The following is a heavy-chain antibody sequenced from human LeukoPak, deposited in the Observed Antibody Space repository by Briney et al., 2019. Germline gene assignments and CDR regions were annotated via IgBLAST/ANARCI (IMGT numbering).Heavy chain of an antibody. CDR2: ISGSGDNT. J-gene: IGHJ4*02. D-gene: IGHD3-22*01. Sequence: GGSLRLSCAASGFTFSSYAMNWVRQAPGKGLEWVSAISGSGDNTYYADSVKGRFTISRDNSKNTLYLQMNSLRAEDTAVYYCAKIVYYYDSSGYYYARGFDYWGQGTLVTVSS. CDR1: GFTFSSYA. CDR3: AKIVYYYDSSGYYYARGFDY. V-gene: IGHV3-23*01.